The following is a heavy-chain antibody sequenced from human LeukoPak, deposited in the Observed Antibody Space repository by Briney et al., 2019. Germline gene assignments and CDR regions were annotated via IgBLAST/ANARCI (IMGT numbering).Heavy chain of an antibody. CDR3: VRDPSGSGFAFDS. V-gene: IGHV3-33*01. CDR1: GFIFGNDA. CDR2: IWFDGSNK. Sequence: GGSLRLSCAASGFIFGNDAMHWVRQAPGKGLEWVAFIWFDGSNKHYADSVKGRFTISRDNSEDTLYLQMNSLRAEDTAVYYCVRDPSGSGFAFDSWGQGALVTVSS. D-gene: IGHD1-1*01. J-gene: IGHJ4*02.